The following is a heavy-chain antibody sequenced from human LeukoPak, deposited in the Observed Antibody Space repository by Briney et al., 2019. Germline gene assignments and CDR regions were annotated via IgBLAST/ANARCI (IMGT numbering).Heavy chain of an antibody. CDR1: GFTVSSNY. J-gene: IGHJ4*02. D-gene: IGHD2-21*01. CDR3: ITPLPYSAQ. CDR2: IYSGGST. V-gene: IGHV3-53*01. Sequence: GGSLRLSCEASGFTVSSNYMSWVRQAPGKWLEWVSVIYSGGSTYYAGSVKGRFTISRDNSKNTLYLQMNSLRAEDTAVYYCITPLPYSAQGGQGTLVTVSS.